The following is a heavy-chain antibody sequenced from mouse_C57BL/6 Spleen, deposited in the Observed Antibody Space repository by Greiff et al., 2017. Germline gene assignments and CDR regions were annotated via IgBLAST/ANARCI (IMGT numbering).Heavy chain of an antibody. J-gene: IGHJ4*01. V-gene: IGHV1-69*01. Sequence: VQLQQPGAELVMPGASVKLSCKASGYTFTSYWMHWVKQRPGQGLEWIGEIDPSDSYTNYNQKFKGKSTLTVDKSSSTAYMQLSSLTSEDSAVYYCARARDYYAMDYWGQGTSGTVSS. CDR3: ARARDYYAMDY. CDR1: GYTFTSYW. CDR2: IDPSDSYT.